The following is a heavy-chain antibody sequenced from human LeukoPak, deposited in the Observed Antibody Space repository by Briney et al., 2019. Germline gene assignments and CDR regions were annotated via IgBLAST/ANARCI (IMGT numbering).Heavy chain of an antibody. J-gene: IGHJ4*02. V-gene: IGHV4-38-2*02. D-gene: IGHD6-19*01. CDR1: GYSISSGYY. CDR3: ARIIAVAGTRGKPFDY. Sequence: SETLSLTCTVSGYSISSGYYWGWIRQPPGKGLEWIGSIYHSGSTYYNPSLKSRVTISVDTSKNQFSLKLSSVTAADTAVYYCARIIAVAGTRGKPFDYWGQGTLVTVSS. CDR2: IYHSGST.